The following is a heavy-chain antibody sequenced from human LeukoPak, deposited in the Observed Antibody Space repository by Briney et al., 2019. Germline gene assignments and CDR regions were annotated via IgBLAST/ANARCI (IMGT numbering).Heavy chain of an antibody. J-gene: IGHJ6*03. V-gene: IGHV4-39*01. CDR2: IYYSGST. D-gene: IGHD5-18*01. Sequence: SETLSLTCTVSGGSISSSSYYWGWIRQPPEKGLEWIGSIYYSGSTYYNPSLKSRVTISVDTSKNQFSLKLSSVTAADTAVYYCARHRGYSYGYYYYVDVWGKGTTVTVSS. CDR3: ARHRGYSYGYYYYVDV. CDR1: GGSISSSSYY.